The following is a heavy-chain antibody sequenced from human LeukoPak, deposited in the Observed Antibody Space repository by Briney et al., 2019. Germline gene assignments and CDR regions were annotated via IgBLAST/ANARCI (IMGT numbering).Heavy chain of an antibody. V-gene: IGHV3-23*01. CDR3: AKWGDYDVLTGYYDPDY. CDR1: GFTFSNYA. J-gene: IGHJ4*02. D-gene: IGHD3-9*01. Sequence: GASPRLTCAASGFTFSNYAMSWVRQAPGKGLEWVSAITGSGGGTYYADSVKGRFTISRDNSKNTLYLQMNGLRADDTAVYYCAKWGDYDVLTGYYDPDYWGQGTLVTVSS. CDR2: ITGSGGGT.